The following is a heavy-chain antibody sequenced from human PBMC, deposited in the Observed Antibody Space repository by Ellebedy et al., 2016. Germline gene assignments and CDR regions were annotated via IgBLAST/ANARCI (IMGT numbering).Heavy chain of an antibody. CDR3: VKLWDSSGYYWSDY. CDR1: GFTFSHYG. CDR2: IWYDGSRQ. V-gene: IGHV3-30*02. D-gene: IGHD3-22*01. J-gene: IGHJ4*02. Sequence: GGSLRLSCEVSGFTFSHYGMHWVRQAPGMGLEWVAVIWYDGSRQYYGDSVKGRFTISRDNSKNTLYLQMRSLRAEDTAVYYCVKLWDSSGYYWSDYWGQGTLVTVSS.